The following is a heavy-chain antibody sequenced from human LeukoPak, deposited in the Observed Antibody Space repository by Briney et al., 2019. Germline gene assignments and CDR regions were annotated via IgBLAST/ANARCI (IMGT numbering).Heavy chain of an antibody. CDR3: AKIHGYYYDSSGYYADY. D-gene: IGHD3-22*01. Sequence: GGSRRLSCAASGFTFSSYAMSWVRQAPAKGLEWVSAISGSGGSTYYADSVKGRFTISRDNSKNTLYLQMNSLRAEDTAVYYCAKIHGYYYDSSGYYADYWGQGTLVTVSS. CDR1: GFTFSSYA. J-gene: IGHJ4*02. CDR2: ISGSGGST. V-gene: IGHV3-23*01.